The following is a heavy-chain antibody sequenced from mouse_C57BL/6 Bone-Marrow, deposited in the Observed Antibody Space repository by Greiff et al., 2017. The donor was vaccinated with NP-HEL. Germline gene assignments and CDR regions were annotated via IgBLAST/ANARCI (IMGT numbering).Heavy chain of an antibody. J-gene: IGHJ4*01. CDR3: TTSYAMDY. Sequence: EVQLQQSGAELVRPGASVKLSCTASGFNIKDDYMQWVKQRPEPGLEWIGWIDPENGDTEYASKFQGKATITADTSSNTAYLQLSSLTSEDTAVYYCTTSYAMDYWGQGTSVTVSS. V-gene: IGHV14-4*01. CDR2: IDPENGDT. CDR1: GFNIKDDY.